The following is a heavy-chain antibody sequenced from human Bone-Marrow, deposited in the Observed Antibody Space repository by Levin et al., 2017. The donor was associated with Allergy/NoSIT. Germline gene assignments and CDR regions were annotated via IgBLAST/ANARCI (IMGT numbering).Heavy chain of an antibody. CDR2: IDPSGGST. V-gene: IGHV1-46*01. J-gene: IGHJ4*02. Sequence: VASVKVSCKASGYTFTKYHMHWVRQAPGQGLEWMGIIDPSGGSTTYAQKFQGRVTMTRDTSTSTMFMDLSGLTSKDTAVYYCARLECGGDCPVDYWGQGTLVTVSS. CDR3: ARLECGGDCPVDY. CDR1: GYTFTKYH. D-gene: IGHD2-21*01.